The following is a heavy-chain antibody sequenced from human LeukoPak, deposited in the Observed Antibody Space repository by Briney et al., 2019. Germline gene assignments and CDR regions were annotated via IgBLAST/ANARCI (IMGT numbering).Heavy chain of an antibody. D-gene: IGHD6-19*01. CDR3: ARDRLDLDAFDI. Sequence: KPSETLSLTCTVSGASISSYYWSWIRQPAGEGLEWIGRISTSGGTNYNPSLKSRVTMSLDTSKNQFSLKLSSVTAADTAVYYCARDRLDLDAFDIWGQGTMVTVSS. J-gene: IGHJ3*02. CDR2: ISTSGGT. CDR1: GASISSYY. V-gene: IGHV4-4*07.